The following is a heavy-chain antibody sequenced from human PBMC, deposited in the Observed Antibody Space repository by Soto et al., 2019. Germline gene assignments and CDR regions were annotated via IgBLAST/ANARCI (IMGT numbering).Heavy chain of an antibody. D-gene: IGHD6-13*01. CDR1: GFTFSDYA. V-gene: IGHV3-23*01. Sequence: GGSLRLSCVVSGFTFSDYAMSWVRLAPGKGPEWIAGISGTGDGSNSANSVKGRFIISRDNSKNTLYLQMNSLRAEDTAVYYCEKDLLTAGGTFFYYYGVDVWGQGTTVTVSS. CDR3: EKDLLTAGGTFFYYYGVDV. CDR2: ISGTGDGS. J-gene: IGHJ6*02.